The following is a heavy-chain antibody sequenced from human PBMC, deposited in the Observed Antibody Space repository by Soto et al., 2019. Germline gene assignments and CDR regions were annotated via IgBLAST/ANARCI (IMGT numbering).Heavy chain of an antibody. CDR2: FDPEDGET. J-gene: IGHJ3*02. V-gene: IGHV1-24*01. CDR3: ATGVPITMIAIPNAFDI. Sequence: GASVKVSCKVSGYTLTELSMHWVRQAPGKGLEWMGGFDPEDGETIYAQKFQGRVTMTEDTSTDTAYMELSSLRSEDTAVYYCATGVPITMIAIPNAFDIWGQGTMVTVSS. CDR1: GYTLTELS. D-gene: IGHD3-22*01.